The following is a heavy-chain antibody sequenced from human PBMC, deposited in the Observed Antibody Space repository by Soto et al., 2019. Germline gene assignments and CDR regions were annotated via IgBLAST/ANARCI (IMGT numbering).Heavy chain of an antibody. Sequence: EVQVLESGGGLVQPGGSLRLSCAASGFTFSSYAMSWVRQAPGKGLEWVSTISGSADSTYHADSVKGRFTISRDNSKNTLYLQMNSLIAEDTAVYYCARRGIVGGSHFDYWGQGTLVTVSS. CDR3: ARRGIVGGSHFDY. CDR2: ISGSADST. V-gene: IGHV3-23*01. J-gene: IGHJ4*02. CDR1: GFTFSSYA. D-gene: IGHD1-26*01.